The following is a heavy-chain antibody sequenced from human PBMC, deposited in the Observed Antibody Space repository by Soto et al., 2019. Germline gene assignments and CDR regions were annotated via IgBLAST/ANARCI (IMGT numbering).Heavy chain of an antibody. CDR2: IYYSGST. V-gene: IGHV4-30-4*01. D-gene: IGHD3-10*01. J-gene: IGHJ6*02. CDR1: GGSISSGDYY. Sequence: SETLSLTCTVSGGSISSGDYYWSWIRQPPGKGLEWIGYIYYSGSTYYNPSLKSRVTISVDTSKNQFSLKLSSVTAADTAVYYCARSPLSWFGELSHYYYYGMDVWGQETTVTVSS. CDR3: ARSPLSWFGELSHYYYYGMDV.